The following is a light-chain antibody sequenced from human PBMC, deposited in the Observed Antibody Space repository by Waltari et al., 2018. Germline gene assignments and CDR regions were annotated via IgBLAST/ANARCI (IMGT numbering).Light chain of an antibody. J-gene: IGKJ3*01. CDR1: QSISSW. CDR3: QQRET. Sequence: DIRMTQSPSTLSESVGDRVTITCRASQSISSWLAWYQQKPGKAPKLLIYKASSLESGVPSRFSGSGSGTEFTLTISSLQPDDFATYYCQQRETFGPGTKVDIK. V-gene: IGKV1-5*03. CDR2: KAS.